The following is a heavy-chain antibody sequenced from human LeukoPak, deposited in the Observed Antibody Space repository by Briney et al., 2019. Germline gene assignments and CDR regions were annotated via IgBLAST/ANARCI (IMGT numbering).Heavy chain of an antibody. D-gene: IGHD3-3*01. CDR3: AHTVWSGNYFDY. Sequence: GGSLRLSCEASGFTFSTSWMHWVRQVPGKGLVWVSRINSDGRSTYYADSVKGRFTISRDNTKNTLYLQMNSLRVEDTAVYYCAHTVWSGNYFDYWGQGTLVTVSS. CDR2: INSDGRST. V-gene: IGHV3-74*01. CDR1: GFTFSTSW. J-gene: IGHJ4*02.